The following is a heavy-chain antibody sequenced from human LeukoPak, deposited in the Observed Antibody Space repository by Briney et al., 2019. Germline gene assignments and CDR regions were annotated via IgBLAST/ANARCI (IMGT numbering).Heavy chain of an antibody. CDR3: AKDDPYYDFWSGYYRYYYGMDV. V-gene: IGHV3-30*18. CDR2: ISYDGSNK. Sequence: GGSLRLSCAASGFTFSSYGMHWVRQAPGKGLEWVAVISYDGSNKYYADSVKGRFTISRDNSKNTLYLQMNSLRAEDTAVYYCAKDDPYYDFWSGYYRYYYGMDVWGQGTTVTVSS. D-gene: IGHD3-3*01. CDR1: GFTFSSYG. J-gene: IGHJ6*02.